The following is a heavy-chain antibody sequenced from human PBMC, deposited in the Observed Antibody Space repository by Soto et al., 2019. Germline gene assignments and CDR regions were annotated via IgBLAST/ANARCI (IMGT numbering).Heavy chain of an antibody. V-gene: IGHV4-34*01. CDR1: GGSFSGYY. CDR2: INHSGST. D-gene: IGHD3-3*01. Sequence: SETLSLTCAVYGGSFSGYYWSWIRQPPGKGLEWIGEINHSGSTNYSPSLMSRVTIAVDASKNQFSLKLSSVTAADTAVYYCARGGITIFGVESMVRAFDIWGQGTMVTVSS. CDR3: ARGGITIFGVESMVRAFDI. J-gene: IGHJ3*02.